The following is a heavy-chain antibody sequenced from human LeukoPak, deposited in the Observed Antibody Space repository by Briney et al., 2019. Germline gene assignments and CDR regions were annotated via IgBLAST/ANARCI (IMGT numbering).Heavy chain of an antibody. CDR3: ARRHFSGGSCFDY. D-gene: IGHD2-15*01. Sequence: GESLKISCKGSGYSFTSYWIGWVRQMPGKGVEWVGIIYPGDSDTRYSPSFQGQVTISADKSISTAYLQWSSLKASDTAMYYCARRHFSGGSCFDYWGQGTLVTVSS. CDR2: IYPGDSDT. V-gene: IGHV5-51*01. J-gene: IGHJ4*02. CDR1: GYSFTSYW.